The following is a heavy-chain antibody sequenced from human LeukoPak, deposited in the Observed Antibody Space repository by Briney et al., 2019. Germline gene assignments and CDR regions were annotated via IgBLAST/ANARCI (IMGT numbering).Heavy chain of an antibody. D-gene: IGHD2-2*01. CDR3: ARAKGDYCSSTSCYNWFHP. Sequence: SVKVCCKASGGTFSSYAISWVRQAPGQGLEWKGGNIPIFGTANYAQKFQGRVTITADESTSTAYMELSSLRSEDTAVYYCARAKGDYCSSTSCYNWFHPWGQGTLVTVSS. V-gene: IGHV1-69*01. J-gene: IGHJ5*02. CDR2: NIPIFGTA. CDR1: GGTFSSYA.